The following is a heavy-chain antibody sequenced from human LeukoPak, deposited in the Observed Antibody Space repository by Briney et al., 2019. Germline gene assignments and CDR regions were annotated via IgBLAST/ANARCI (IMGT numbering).Heavy chain of an antibody. V-gene: IGHV3-23*01. CDR2: ISGSGGST. J-gene: IGHJ6*03. CDR3: AKDFELLWFGESPLGWYMDV. CDR1: GFTFSSYS. D-gene: IGHD3-10*01. Sequence: GGSLRLSCAASGFTFSSYSMNWVRQAPGKGLEWVSTISGSGGSTYYADSVKGRFTISRDNSKNTLFLQMNSLRAEDTAVYYCAKDFELLWFGESPLGWYMDVWGKGTTVTVSS.